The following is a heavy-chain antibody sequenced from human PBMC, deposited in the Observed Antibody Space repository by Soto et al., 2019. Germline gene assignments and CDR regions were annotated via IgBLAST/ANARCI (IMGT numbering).Heavy chain of an antibody. V-gene: IGHV3-48*02. CDR2: ITSDTNTI. Sequence: EVQLVESGGGLVQPGGSLRLTCVASGFPFSIYSMNWVRQAPGKGLEWSSYITSDTNTIKYADSVKGRFTISRDNAKNLVYLQMNSLRDEDTAVYFCARSVEGHFDYWGQGTEVTVSS. CDR1: GFPFSIYS. J-gene: IGHJ4*02. CDR3: ARSVEGHFDY. D-gene: IGHD6-19*01.